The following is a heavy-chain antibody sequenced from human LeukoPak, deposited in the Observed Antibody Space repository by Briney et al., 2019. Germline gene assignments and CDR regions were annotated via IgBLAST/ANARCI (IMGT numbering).Heavy chain of an antibody. D-gene: IGHD1-26*01. CDR3: ARVGHGMRVDY. CDR2: IYYSGIT. CDR1: GGSISSYY. V-gene: IGHV4-59*01. J-gene: IGHJ4*02. Sequence: SETLSLTCTVSGGSISSYYWNWIRQPPGKGLEWIGYIYYSGITNYNPSLKSRVTISVDTSKSQFSLKLSSVTAADTALYYCARVGHGMRVDYWGQGTLVTVSS.